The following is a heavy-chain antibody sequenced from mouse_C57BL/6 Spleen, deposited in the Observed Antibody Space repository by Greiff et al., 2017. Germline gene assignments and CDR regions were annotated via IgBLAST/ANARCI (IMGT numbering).Heavy chain of an antibody. J-gene: IGHJ3*01. V-gene: IGHV1-76*01. D-gene: IGHD2-2*01. CDR3: ARGYEEAWFAY. Sequence: VQLQQSGAELVRPGASVKLSCKASGYTFTDYYINWVKQRPGQGLEWIARIYPGSGNTYYNEKFKGKATLTAEKSSSTAYMQLSSLTSEDSAVYFCARGYEEAWFAYWGQGTLVTVSA. CDR2: IYPGSGNT. CDR1: GYTFTDYY.